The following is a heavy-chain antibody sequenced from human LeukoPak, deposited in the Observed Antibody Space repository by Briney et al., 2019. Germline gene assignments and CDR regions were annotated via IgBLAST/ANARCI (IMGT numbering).Heavy chain of an antibody. V-gene: IGHV3-48*03. Sequence: GGSLRLSCAASGFTFSSYEMNWVRQAPGKGLEWVAYISSSGSTIYYADSVKGRFTISRDKAKNSQYLQMNSLRAEDTAVYYYARDLAVAGKGPGDYWGQGTLVTVSS. CDR2: ISSSGSTI. CDR1: GFTFSSYE. CDR3: ARDLAVAGKGPGDY. D-gene: IGHD6-19*01. J-gene: IGHJ4*02.